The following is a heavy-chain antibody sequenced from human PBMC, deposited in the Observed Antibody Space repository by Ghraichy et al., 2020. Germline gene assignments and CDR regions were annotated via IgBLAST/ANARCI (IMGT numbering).Heavy chain of an antibody. Sequence: LTCAASGFTFSSYWMSWVRQAPGKGLEWVANIKQDGSEKYYVDSVKGRFTISRDNAKNSLYLQMNSLRAEDTAVYYCARDQVWVVGATDYWGQGTLVTVSS. V-gene: IGHV3-7*03. CDR1: GFTFSSYW. CDR3: ARDQVWVVGATDY. CDR2: IKQDGSEK. D-gene: IGHD1-26*01. J-gene: IGHJ4*02.